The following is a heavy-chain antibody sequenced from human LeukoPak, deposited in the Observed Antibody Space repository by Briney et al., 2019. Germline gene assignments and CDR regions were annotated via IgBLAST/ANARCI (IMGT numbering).Heavy chain of an antibody. CDR3: ARDPIPLIVRGKKLDY. D-gene: IGHD3-10*02. Sequence: GRSLRLSCAASGFTFTNYVMHWVRQAPGKGLEWVAIISYDGNNKYYADSVKGRFTLSRDNSKNTLYLQMNSLRPEDTAVYYCARDPIPLIVRGKKLDYWGQGTLVTVSS. J-gene: IGHJ4*02. CDR2: ISYDGNNK. CDR1: GFTFTNYV. V-gene: IGHV3-30-3*01.